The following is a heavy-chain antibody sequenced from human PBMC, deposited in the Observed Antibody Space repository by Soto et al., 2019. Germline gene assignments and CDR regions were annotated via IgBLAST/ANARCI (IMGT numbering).Heavy chain of an antibody. CDR3: AKATATGGGAFDI. CDR2: ILVDGRT. D-gene: IGHD2-8*02. V-gene: IGHV3-23*01. Sequence: GGSLGLSCAACGVFFGISVMAGVRKAPGKGLEWVSTILVDGRTFYVDSVKGRFTISRDSSQNTVYLQMNSLTVGDTALYYCAKATATGGGAFDICGQGTMVTVSS. J-gene: IGHJ3*02. CDR1: GVFFGISV.